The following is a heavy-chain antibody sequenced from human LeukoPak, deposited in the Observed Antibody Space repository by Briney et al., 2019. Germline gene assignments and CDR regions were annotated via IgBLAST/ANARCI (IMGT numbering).Heavy chain of an antibody. J-gene: IGHJ4*02. CDR3: ARNIYETRGDYYDY. CDR2: IRGNAYSATT. Sequence: GGSLRLSCAASGFSFGDYALSWFRQAPGKGLEWVGLIRGNAYSATTEYAASVKGRFAISRDDSTSITYLQMYSLSIDDTAVYYCARNIYETRGDYYDYWGQGTLVTVSS. CDR1: GFSFGDYA. D-gene: IGHD2-21*01. V-gene: IGHV3-49*03.